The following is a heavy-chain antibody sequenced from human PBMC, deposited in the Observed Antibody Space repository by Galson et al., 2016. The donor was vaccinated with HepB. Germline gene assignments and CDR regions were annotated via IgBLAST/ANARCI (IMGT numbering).Heavy chain of an antibody. Sequence: SLRLSCAASGFTFSDHAMSWFRQAPGKGLEWVGFISSNAYGGTTEFAASVKDGFTISRDDSKSIAYLQMNGLKIEDTAVYYCTDGGGIAAAARGLNHWGQGTLVTVAS. J-gene: IGHJ5*02. D-gene: IGHD6-13*01. CDR3: TDGGGIAAAARGLNH. CDR2: ISSNAYGGTT. CDR1: GFTFSDHA. V-gene: IGHV3-49*03.